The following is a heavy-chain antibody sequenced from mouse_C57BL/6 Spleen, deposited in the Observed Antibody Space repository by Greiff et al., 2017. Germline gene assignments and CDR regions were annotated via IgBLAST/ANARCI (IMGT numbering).Heavy chain of an antibody. CDR3: AREEAYGYCDV. D-gene: IGHD1-1*02. Sequence: EVKLQESGGGLVKPGGSLKLSCAASGFTFSDYGMHWVRQAPEKGLEWVAYISSGSSTIYYADTVKGRFTISRDNAKNTLFLQMTSLRSEDTAMYYCAREEAYGYCDVWGTGTTVTVSS. V-gene: IGHV5-17*01. CDR1: GFTFSDYG. CDR2: ISSGSSTI. J-gene: IGHJ1*03.